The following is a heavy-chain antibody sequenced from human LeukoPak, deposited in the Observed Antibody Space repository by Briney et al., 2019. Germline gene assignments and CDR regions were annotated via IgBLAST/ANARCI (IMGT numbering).Heavy chain of an antibody. CDR1: GGSISSGGYY. V-gene: IGHV4-31*03. CDR3: ARDHGDILTGLSLLDY. J-gene: IGHJ4*02. CDR2: IYYSGST. D-gene: IGHD3-9*01. Sequence: PSQTLSLTCTVSGGSISSGGYYWSWIRQHPGKGLEWIGYIYYSGSTYYNPSLKSRVTISVDTSKNQFSLKLSSVTAADTAVYYCARDHGDILTGLSLLDYWGQGTLVTVSS.